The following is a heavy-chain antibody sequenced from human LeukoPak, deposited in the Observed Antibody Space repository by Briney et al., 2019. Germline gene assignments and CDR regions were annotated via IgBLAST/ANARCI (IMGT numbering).Heavy chain of an antibody. J-gene: IGHJ6*02. Sequence: GGSLRLSCAASGFIFSSYAMSWVRQAPGKGLEWVSAMSGSGGSTYYADSVKGRFTISRDNSKNTLYLQMNSLRAEDTAVYYCAKGSPGSSSGYDYYYYGMDVWGQGTTVTVSS. D-gene: IGHD6-6*01. CDR3: AKGSPGSSSGYDYYYYGMDV. CDR1: GFIFSSYA. V-gene: IGHV3-23*01. CDR2: MSGSGGST.